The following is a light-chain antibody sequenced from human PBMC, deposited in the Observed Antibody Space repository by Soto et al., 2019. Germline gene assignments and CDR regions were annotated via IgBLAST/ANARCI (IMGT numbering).Light chain of an antibody. Sequence: EIVMTQSPATLSLSPGERATLSCRASKSVGTYLAWYQQKPGQAPRLLIYDSSKRATDIPARFSCSGSGTDFTLTISWLEPEHFSVYYCHQRSIWPPAFGGGTKVEIK. V-gene: IGKV3-11*01. CDR3: HQRSIWPPA. CDR2: DSS. J-gene: IGKJ4*01. CDR1: KSVGTY.